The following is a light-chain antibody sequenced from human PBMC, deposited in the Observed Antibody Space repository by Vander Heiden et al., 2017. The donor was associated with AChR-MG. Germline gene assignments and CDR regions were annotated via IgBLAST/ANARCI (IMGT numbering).Light chain of an antibody. Sequence: QSVLTQPPSASGTPGQRVTISCSGSSSNIGGNYVYCYQQLPGTAPKLLIYRNNQRPSGVPDRFSGSKSGTSASLAISGLRSEDEADYYCAAWDDSLSGLVFGGGTKLTVL. CDR2: RNN. CDR1: SSNIGGNY. V-gene: IGLV1-47*01. CDR3: AAWDDSLSGLV. J-gene: IGLJ2*01.